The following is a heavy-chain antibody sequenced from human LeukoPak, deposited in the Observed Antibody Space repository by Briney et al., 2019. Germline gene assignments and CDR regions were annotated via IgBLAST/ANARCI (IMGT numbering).Heavy chain of an antibody. CDR1: GFTFSSYA. D-gene: IGHD3-22*01. CDR3: AREACPYRLCYYDSSGYSLNYYFDY. Sequence: GRSLRLSCAASGFTFSSYAMHWVRQAPGKGLEWVTVISYDGSNKYYADSVKGRFTISRDNSKNTLYLQMNSLRAEDTAVYYCAREACPYRLCYYDSSGYSLNYYFDYWGQGTLVTVSS. V-gene: IGHV3-30-3*01. J-gene: IGHJ4*02. CDR2: ISYDGSNK.